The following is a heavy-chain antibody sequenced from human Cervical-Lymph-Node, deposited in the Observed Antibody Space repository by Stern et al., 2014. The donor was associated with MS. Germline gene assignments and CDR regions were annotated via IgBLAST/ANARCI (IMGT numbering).Heavy chain of an antibody. J-gene: IGHJ2*01. D-gene: IGHD1-14*01. CDR1: GFTFSSYA. CDR2: ISGSGGTT. Sequence: EMQLVESGGGLVQPGGSLRLSCAASGFTFSSYAMSWVRQAPGKGLEWVSAISGSGGTTYYADSVKGRFTISRDNSKNTLYLQMNSPRAEDTAVKYFSKDPPGPPFLYLEPWGRGPLVTVPS. CDR3: SKDPPGPPFLYLEP. V-gene: IGHV3-23*04.